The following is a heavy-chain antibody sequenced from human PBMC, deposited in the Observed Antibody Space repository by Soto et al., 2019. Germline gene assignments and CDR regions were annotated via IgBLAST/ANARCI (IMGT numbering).Heavy chain of an antibody. Sequence: QVQLVQSGAEVKKPGSSVKVSCKASGGTFTSYAISWVRQAPGQGLEWMGGIIPIFGTADYAQKFQGRVTITADESTRKAYMELSSLRSEDTAVYYCATPGLPNYYYRMDVWGQGTTVTVSS. CDR2: IIPIFGTA. D-gene: IGHD5-18*01. J-gene: IGHJ6*02. V-gene: IGHV1-69*12. CDR3: ATPGLPNYYYRMDV. CDR1: GGTFTSYA.